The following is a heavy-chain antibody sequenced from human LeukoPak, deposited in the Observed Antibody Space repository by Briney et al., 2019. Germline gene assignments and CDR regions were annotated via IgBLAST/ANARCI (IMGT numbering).Heavy chain of an antibody. CDR1: GFTFSSYA. J-gene: IGHJ4*02. CDR2: ISSNGGST. CDR3: LAAAGTIG. V-gene: IGHV3-64*01. Sequence: PGGSLRLSCAASGFTFSSYAMHWVRQAPGKGLEYVSAISSNGGSTYYANSVKGRFTISRDNSKNTLYLQMGSLRAEDMAVYFCLAAAGTIGWGQGTLVTVSS. D-gene: IGHD6-13*01.